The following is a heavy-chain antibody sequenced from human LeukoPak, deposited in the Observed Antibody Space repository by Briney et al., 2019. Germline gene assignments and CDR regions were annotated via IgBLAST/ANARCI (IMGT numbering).Heavy chain of an antibody. CDR1: GYTLTELS. Sequence: ASVKVSCKVSGYTLTELSMHRVRQAPGKGLEWMGGFDPEDGETIYAQKFQGRVTMTEDTSTDTAYMELSSLRSEDTAVYYCATWSSIWSGYYYYFDYWGQGTLVTVSS. CDR3: ATWSSIWSGYYYYFDY. CDR2: FDPEDGET. D-gene: IGHD3-3*01. J-gene: IGHJ4*02. V-gene: IGHV1-24*01.